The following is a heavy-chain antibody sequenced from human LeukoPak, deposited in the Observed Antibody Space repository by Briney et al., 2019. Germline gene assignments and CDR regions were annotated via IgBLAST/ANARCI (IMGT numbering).Heavy chain of an antibody. D-gene: IGHD3-22*01. J-gene: IGHJ4*02. Sequence: ASVKVSCKASGYIFTGYYLHWVRQAPGQGLEWMGRINPNSGDTNYAQNFQGRVTMTRDTSISTAYMELSRLRSDDTAVYYCARDPYDYDSSTYYGFKVDYWGQGTLVTVSS. CDR3: ARDPYDYDSSTYYGFKVDY. CDR2: INPNSGDT. CDR1: GYIFTGYY. V-gene: IGHV1-2*06.